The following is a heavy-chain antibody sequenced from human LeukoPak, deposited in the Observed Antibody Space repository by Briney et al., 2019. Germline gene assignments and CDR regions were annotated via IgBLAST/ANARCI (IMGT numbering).Heavy chain of an antibody. V-gene: IGHV1-69*04. CDR1: GGTFISYG. D-gene: IGHD3-16*01. CDR3: ARGFESSTSYVSDFDF. J-gene: IGHJ4*02. Sequence: SVKVSCKASGGTFISYGISWVRQAPGQGLEWMGRSIPILGRTNYAQKFQARVTITADKSTTTAYMELSSLRSEDTAVYFCARGFESSTSYVSDFDFWGQGTLVTVSS. CDR2: SIPILGRT.